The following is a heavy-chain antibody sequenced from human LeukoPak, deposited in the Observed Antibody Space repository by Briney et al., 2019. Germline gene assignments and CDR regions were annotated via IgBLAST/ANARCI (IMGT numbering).Heavy chain of an antibody. Sequence: GGSLRLSCAASGFTCSNAWMSWVRQAPGKGLEWFGRIKSKTDCGTTDYAAPVKGRFTISRDDSKNTLYLQMKSLKTEDTDVYYCTTEAPFHDSSGPENDYWGQGNLVTVSS. J-gene: IGHJ4*02. D-gene: IGHD3-22*01. CDR1: GFTCSNAW. CDR2: IKSKTDCGTT. CDR3: TTEAPFHDSSGPENDY. V-gene: IGHV3-15*01.